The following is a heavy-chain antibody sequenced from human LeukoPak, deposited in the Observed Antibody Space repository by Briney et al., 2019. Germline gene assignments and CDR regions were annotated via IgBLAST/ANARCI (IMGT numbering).Heavy chain of an antibody. CDR3: ARTASATRFLEWLLSSAYDY. CDR1: GGSFSGYY. Sequence: SETLSLTCAVYGGSFSGYYWSWIRQPPGKGLEWIGEINHSGSTNYNPSLKSRVTISVDTSKNQFSLKLSSVTAADTAVYYCARTASATRFLEWLLSSAYDYWGQGTLVTVSS. J-gene: IGHJ4*02. V-gene: IGHV4-34*01. D-gene: IGHD3-3*01. CDR2: INHSGST.